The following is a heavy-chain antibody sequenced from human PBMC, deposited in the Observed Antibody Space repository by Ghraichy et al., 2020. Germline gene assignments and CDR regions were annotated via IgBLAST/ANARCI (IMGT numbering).Heavy chain of an antibody. CDR1: GYTFTTYY. J-gene: IGHJ4*02. V-gene: IGHV1-46*01. CDR2: INPSGGST. D-gene: IGHD7-27*01. Sequence: ASVKVSCTASGYTFTTYYIHWVRQAPGQGLEWMGIINPSGGSTSYPQKFQGRVTMTRDTSTSTVYMELSSLRSEDTAVYYCARGITGVGMADWGRGIMVTVS. CDR3: ARGITGVGMAD.